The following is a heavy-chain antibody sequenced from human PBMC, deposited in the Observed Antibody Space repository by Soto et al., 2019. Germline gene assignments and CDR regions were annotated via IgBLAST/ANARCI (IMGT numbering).Heavy chain of an antibody. J-gene: IGHJ4*02. CDR3: ARVDYYDSSGYIFDY. V-gene: IGHV4-4*07. D-gene: IGHD3-22*01. Sequence: SETLSLTCTVAGGSISGFYWSWVRQPAGKGLEWIGRIYSSGTTKYNPSLRNRVTMSVDTSTDQYSLNLASMTAADTAMYFCARVDYYDSSGYIFDYWGQGTQVTVSS. CDR2: IYSSGTT. CDR1: GGSISGFY.